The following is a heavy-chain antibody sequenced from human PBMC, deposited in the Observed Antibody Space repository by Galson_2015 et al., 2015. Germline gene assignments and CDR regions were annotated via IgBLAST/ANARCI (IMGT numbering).Heavy chain of an antibody. CDR3: ANRKDALRAFDY. D-gene: IGHD2-2*01. V-gene: IGHV2-5*02. Sequence: PALVKPTQPLTLTCTFSGFSLSTSGVGVGWIRQPPGKALEWLALIYWDDDKRYSPSLKCRLTITKDTSKNQVVLTMANMDPVDTATYFCANRKDALRAFDYWGQGTMVTVSS. CDR1: GFSLSTSGVG. J-gene: IGHJ3*01. CDR2: IYWDDDK.